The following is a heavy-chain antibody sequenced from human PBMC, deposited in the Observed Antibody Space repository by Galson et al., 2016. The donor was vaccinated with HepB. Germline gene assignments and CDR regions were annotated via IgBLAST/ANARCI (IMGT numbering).Heavy chain of an antibody. Sequence: SLRLSCAASGFTFTDYYMSWIRQAPGKGLEWLSYISATGIRTYYADSVKGRFPISRDNTKNSLYLPMNSLRVEDTAVDYRVRCIDPWGQGTLVTVSS. V-gene: IGHV3-11*01. CDR3: VRCIDP. CDR1: GFTFTDYY. J-gene: IGHJ5*02. CDR2: ISATGIRT.